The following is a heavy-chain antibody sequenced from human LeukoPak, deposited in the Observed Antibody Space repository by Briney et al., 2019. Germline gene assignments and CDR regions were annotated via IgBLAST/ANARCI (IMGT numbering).Heavy chain of an antibody. CDR3: ARDPPTGYSSGWYFDY. D-gene: IGHD6-19*01. V-gene: IGHV3-20*04. CDR2: INWNGGST. Sequence: GGSLRLSCAASGFTFDDYGMSLVRQAPGKGLEWVSGINWNGGSTGYADSVKGRFTISRDNAKNSLYLQMNSLRAEDTALYYCARDPPTGYSSGWYFDYWGQGTLVTVSS. J-gene: IGHJ4*02. CDR1: GFTFDDYG.